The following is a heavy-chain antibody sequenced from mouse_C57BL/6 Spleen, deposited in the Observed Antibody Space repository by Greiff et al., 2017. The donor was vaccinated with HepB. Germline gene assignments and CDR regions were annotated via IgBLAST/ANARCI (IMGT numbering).Heavy chain of an antibody. CDR3: SMYWDYDRREFDY. CDR1: GYTFTSYW. CDR2: IHPSDSDT. Sequence: QVQLQQPGAELVKPGASVKVSCKASGYTFTSYWMHWVKQRPGQGLEWIGRIHPSDSDTNYNQKFKGKTTLTVDKSSSTAYMQLSSLTSEDSAVYYCSMYWDYDRREFDYWGQGTTLTVSS. D-gene: IGHD2-4*01. J-gene: IGHJ2*01. V-gene: IGHV1-74*01.